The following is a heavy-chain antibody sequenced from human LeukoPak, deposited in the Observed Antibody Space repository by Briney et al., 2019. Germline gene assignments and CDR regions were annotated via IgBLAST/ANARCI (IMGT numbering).Heavy chain of an antibody. Sequence: SETLSLTCTVSGDSISNYYWNWIRQPPGKGLEWIGYIYYTGSTNYNPSLKSRVTMSVDTSKNQFTLNLKSVTPEDTAVYYCARNLIPEQLVLNFWGQGTLVTVSS. CDR2: IYYTGST. D-gene: IGHD6-13*01. J-gene: IGHJ4*02. V-gene: IGHV4-59*01. CDR1: GDSISNYY. CDR3: ARNLIPEQLVLNF.